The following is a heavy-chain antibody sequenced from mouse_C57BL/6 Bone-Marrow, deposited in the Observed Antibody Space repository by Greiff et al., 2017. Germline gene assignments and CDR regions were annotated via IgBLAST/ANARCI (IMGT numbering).Heavy chain of an antibody. J-gene: IGHJ1*03. V-gene: IGHV5-4*01. D-gene: IGHD2-5*01. CDR3: ASYSNRYFDV. CDR2: ISDGGSYT. Sequence: EVQGVESGGGLVKPGGSLKLSCAASGFTFSSYAMSWVRQTPEKRLEWVATISDGGSYTYYPDNVKGRFTISRDNAKNNLYLQMSHLKSEDTAMYYCASYSNRYFDVWGTGTTVTVSS. CDR1: GFTFSSYA.